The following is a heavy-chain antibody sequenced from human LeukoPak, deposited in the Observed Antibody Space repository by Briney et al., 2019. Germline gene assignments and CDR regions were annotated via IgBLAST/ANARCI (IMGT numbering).Heavy chain of an antibody. D-gene: IGHD2-2*01. CDR3: AKPTKYSYSGMDV. V-gene: IGHV3-23*01. CDR1: GLTFSTSP. Sequence: GGSLSLSCAASGLTFSTSPMNWVRLAPGNRLESGSTSGTYGNTYSADSVQGRLTISRDNSKNTLYLKTNSLRDADMDVYYCAKPTKYSYSGMDVWGQGTTVTVSS. J-gene: IGHJ6*02. CDR2: SGTYGNT.